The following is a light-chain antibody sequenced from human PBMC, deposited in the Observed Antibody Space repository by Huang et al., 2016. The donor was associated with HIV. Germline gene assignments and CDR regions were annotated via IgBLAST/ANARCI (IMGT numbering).Light chain of an antibody. J-gene: IGKJ3*01. Sequence: IQLTQSPSSLSASVGDRVTVTCRASQDIGSDLAWYQQKPGKAPNLLIYAASTLERGVPSRFSGSGSGTDFTLTINSLQPEDFATYYCLQRNSYPGAFGPGTNVDV. CDR1: QDIGSD. CDR3: LQRNSYPGA. CDR2: AAS. V-gene: IGKV1-9*01.